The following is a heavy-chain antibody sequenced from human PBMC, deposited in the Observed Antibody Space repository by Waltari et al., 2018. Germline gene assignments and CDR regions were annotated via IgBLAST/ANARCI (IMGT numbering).Heavy chain of an antibody. Sequence: EVQLVESGGGLVQPGGSLRLSCAASGFTFSSYAMSWVRQAPGKGLEWVSAISVSGGSTYYADSVKGRFTISRDNSKNTLYLQMNSLRAEDTAVYYCATRGGRRSSGWYLDYWGQGTLVTVSS. CDR2: ISVSGGST. D-gene: IGHD6-19*01. V-gene: IGHV3-23*04. CDR3: ATRGGRRSSGWYLDY. J-gene: IGHJ4*02. CDR1: GFTFSSYA.